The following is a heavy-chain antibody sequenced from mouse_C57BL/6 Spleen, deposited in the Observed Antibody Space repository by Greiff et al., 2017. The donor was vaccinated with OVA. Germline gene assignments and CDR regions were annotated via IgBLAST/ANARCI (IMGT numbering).Heavy chain of an antibody. CDR3: ARWIYYDYDGYFDV. V-gene: IGHV1-69*01. Sequence: QVQLQQPGAELVMPGASVKLSCKASGYTFTSYWMHRVKQRPGQGLEWIGEIDPSDSYTNYNQKFKGKSTLTVDKSSSTAYMQLSSLTSEDSAVYYCARWIYYDYDGYFDVWGTGTTVTVSS. J-gene: IGHJ1*03. CDR2: IDPSDSYT. D-gene: IGHD2-4*01. CDR1: GYTFTSYW.